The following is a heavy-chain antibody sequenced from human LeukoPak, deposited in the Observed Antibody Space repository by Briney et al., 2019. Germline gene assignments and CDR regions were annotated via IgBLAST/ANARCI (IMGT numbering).Heavy chain of an antibody. J-gene: IGHJ6*04. CDR2: IIPIFGTA. CDR1: GGTFSSYA. V-gene: IGHV1-69*13. Sequence: GASVKVSCKASGGTFSSYAISWVRQAPGQGLEWMGGIIPIFGTANYAQKFQGRVTITADESTSTAYMELSSLRPEDTAVYYCARQRLRYFDWLPRGEYYYGMDVWGKGTTVTVSS. D-gene: IGHD3-9*01. CDR3: ARQRLRYFDWLPRGEYYYGMDV.